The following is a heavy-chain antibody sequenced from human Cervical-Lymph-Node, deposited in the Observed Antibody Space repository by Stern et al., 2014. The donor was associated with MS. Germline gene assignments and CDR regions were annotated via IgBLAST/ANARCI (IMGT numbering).Heavy chain of an antibody. D-gene: IGHD3-16*01. CDR1: GYSFSNFW. CDR3: AKTLSGGSRYFDL. CDR2: IYPGDSGT. Sequence: VQLVQSGAEVKKPGESLKISCKGSGYSFSNFWIGWVRQMPGKGLEWMGIIYPGDSGTKYSPSFQGQVTISADKSISTAFLQWSSLKASDTAIYYCAKTLSGGSRYFDLWGRGTLVTVSS. V-gene: IGHV5-51*03. J-gene: IGHJ2*01.